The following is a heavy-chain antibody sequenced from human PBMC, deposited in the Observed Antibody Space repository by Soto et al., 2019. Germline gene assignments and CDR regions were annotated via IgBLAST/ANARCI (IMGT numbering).Heavy chain of an antibody. CDR2: INAGNGNT. CDR1: GYTFTSYA. Sequence: ASVKVSCKASGYTFTSYAMHWVRQAPGQRLEWMGWINAGNGNTKYSQKIQGRVNITRDTSASTVYMELSSLRSEDTAVYYCARDLGGWPDYWGQGTLVTVSS. J-gene: IGHJ4*02. CDR3: ARDLGGWPDY. D-gene: IGHD2-15*01. V-gene: IGHV1-3*01.